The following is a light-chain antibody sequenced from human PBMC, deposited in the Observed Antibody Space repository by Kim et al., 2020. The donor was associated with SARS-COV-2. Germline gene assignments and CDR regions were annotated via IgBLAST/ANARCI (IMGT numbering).Light chain of an antibody. CDR3: QQSYGSPYT. CDR1: QSISSH. CDR2: AAS. V-gene: IGKV1-39*01. J-gene: IGKJ2*01. Sequence: DIQMTQSPPSLSASVGDRVTLTCRAGQSISSHLNWYQQKGGSAPKILIYAASNLQSGVPSRFSASGSGTDFTLTINSLQPEDFATYYCQQSYGSPYTSGQGTNLEI.